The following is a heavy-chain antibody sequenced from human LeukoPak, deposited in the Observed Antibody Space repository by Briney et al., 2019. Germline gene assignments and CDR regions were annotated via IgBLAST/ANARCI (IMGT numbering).Heavy chain of an antibody. CDR2: IRYDGSNK. Sequence: GGSLRLSCAASGFTFSSYGMHWVRQAPGKGLEWVAFIRYDGSNKYYADSVKGRFTISRDNSKNTLYLQMNSLRAEETAVYYCAKVRLELYDYWGQGTLVTVSS. V-gene: IGHV3-30*02. CDR1: GFTFSSYG. J-gene: IGHJ4*02. D-gene: IGHD1-7*01. CDR3: AKVRLELYDY.